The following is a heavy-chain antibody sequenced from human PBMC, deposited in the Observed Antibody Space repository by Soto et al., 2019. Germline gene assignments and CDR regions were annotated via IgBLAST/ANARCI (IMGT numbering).Heavy chain of an antibody. Sequence: SETLSLTCTVSGGSISSYYWSWIRQPPGKGLEWIGYIYYSGSTNYNPPLKSRVTISLDTSKNQFSLRLNSVTAADTAVYYCARYKSNYYYGMDVWGQGTTVTVSS. D-gene: IGHD1-20*01. CDR2: IYYSGST. J-gene: IGHJ6*02. CDR1: GGSISSYY. V-gene: IGHV4-59*08. CDR3: ARYKSNYYYGMDV.